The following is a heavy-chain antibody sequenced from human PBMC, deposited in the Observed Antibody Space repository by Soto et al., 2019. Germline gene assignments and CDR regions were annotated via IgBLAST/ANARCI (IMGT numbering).Heavy chain of an antibody. D-gene: IGHD5-12*01. CDR3: ARDHGGYSGYDYVLFDY. Sequence: GASVKVSCKASGGTFSSYAISWVRQAPGQGLEWMGGIIPIFGTANYAQKFQGRVTITADESTSTAYMELSSLRSEDTAVHYCARDHGGYSGYDYVLFDYWGQGTLVTVSS. V-gene: IGHV1-69*13. CDR2: IIPIFGTA. CDR1: GGTFSSYA. J-gene: IGHJ4*02.